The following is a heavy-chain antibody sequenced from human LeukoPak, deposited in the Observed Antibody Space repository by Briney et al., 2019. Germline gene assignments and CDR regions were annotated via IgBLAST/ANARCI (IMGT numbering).Heavy chain of an antibody. CDR1: GFTVSSNC. Sequence: GGSLRLSCAASGFTVSSNCMSWVRQAPGKGREWVSVIYSGGSTYYADSVKGRFTISRDNSKNTLYLQMNSLRAEDTAVYYCARINTGIYSFDYWGQGTLVTVSS. D-gene: IGHD1-26*01. V-gene: IGHV3-66*01. CDR3: ARINTGIYSFDY. J-gene: IGHJ4*02. CDR2: IYSGGST.